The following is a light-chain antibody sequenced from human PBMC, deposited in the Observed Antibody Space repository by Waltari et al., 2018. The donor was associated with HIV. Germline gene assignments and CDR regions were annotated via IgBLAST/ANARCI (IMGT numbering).Light chain of an antibody. V-gene: IGLV2-11*01. CDR2: DVS. Sequence: QSALTQPRSVSGSPGQSVTISCTGTSSDVGGYNYVSWYQQHPGKAPKLMIDDVSKRPSGVPDRCSGSKSGNTASLTISGLQAEDEADYYCCSYAGSVVFGGGTKLTVL. J-gene: IGLJ2*01. CDR1: SSDVGGYNY. CDR3: CSYAGSVV.